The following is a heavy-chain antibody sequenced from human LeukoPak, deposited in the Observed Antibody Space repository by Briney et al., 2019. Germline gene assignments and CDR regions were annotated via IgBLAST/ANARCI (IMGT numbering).Heavy chain of an antibody. J-gene: IGHJ4*02. CDR2: IIPIFPEK. CDR3: ARWSSPRYSSSEDYFDY. CDR1: GYTFTSHG. V-gene: IGHV1-69*13. Sequence: SVKVSCKASGYTFTSHGISWVRQAPGQGLEWMGGIIPIFPEKHYAQQFQARVSITADESTSTVYMEMRSLTPEDTAVYYCARWSSPRYSSSEDYFDYWGQGTLVTVSS. D-gene: IGHD6-6*01.